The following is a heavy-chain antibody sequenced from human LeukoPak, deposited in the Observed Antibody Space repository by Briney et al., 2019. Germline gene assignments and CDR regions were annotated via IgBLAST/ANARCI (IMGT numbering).Heavy chain of an antibody. Sequence: ASVKVSCKASGYTFTGRYVHWVRQAPGQGLEWMGWINPNSGGTNYAQKFQGRVTMTRDTSSSTAYMELSRLRSDGTAVYYCAREGHCSSTNCYFFFDYWGQGTLVTVSS. CDR3: AREGHCSSTNCYFFFDY. CDR1: GYTFTGRY. J-gene: IGHJ4*02. D-gene: IGHD2-2*01. V-gene: IGHV1-2*02. CDR2: INPNSGGT.